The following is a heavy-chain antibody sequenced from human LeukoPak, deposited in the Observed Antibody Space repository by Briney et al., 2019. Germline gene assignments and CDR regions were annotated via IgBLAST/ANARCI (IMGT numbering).Heavy chain of an antibody. CDR3: ARAVEKDAVTTTLFDY. CDR1: GGSISSGGYY. V-gene: IGHV4-31*03. Sequence: SETLSLTCTVSGGSISSGGYYWSWIRQHPGKGLEWIGYIYYSGSTYYNPSLKSRVTISVDTSKNQFSLKLSSVTAADTAVYYCARAVEKDAVTTTLFDYWGQGTLVTVSS. CDR2: IYYSGST. J-gene: IGHJ4*02. D-gene: IGHD4-17*01.